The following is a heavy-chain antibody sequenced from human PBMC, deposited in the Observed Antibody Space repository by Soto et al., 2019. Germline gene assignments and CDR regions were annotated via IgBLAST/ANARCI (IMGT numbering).Heavy chain of an antibody. J-gene: IGHJ4*02. CDR2: IYWDDDK. Sequence: QITLKESGPPLVKPTQTLTLTCTFSGFSLSTSGVGVGWIRQPPGKALEWLALIYWDDDKSYSPSLKSRLTITKDTSKNQVVLTMTNMDPVDTATYYCAHSLIPNWGSRGAFDYWGQGTLVTVSS. CDR1: GFSLSTSGVG. V-gene: IGHV2-5*02. D-gene: IGHD7-27*01. CDR3: AHSLIPNWGSRGAFDY.